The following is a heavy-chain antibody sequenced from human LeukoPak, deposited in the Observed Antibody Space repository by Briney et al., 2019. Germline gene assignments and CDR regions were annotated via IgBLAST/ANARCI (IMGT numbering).Heavy chain of an antibody. J-gene: IGHJ3*02. V-gene: IGHV3-30*02. CDR3: AKDLRAFYYYGSGSYYSDAFDI. D-gene: IGHD3-10*01. CDR1: GFTFSSYG. Sequence: GGSLRLSCAASGFTFSSYGMHWVRQAPGKGLEWVAFIRYDGSNKYYADSVKGRFTISRDNSKNTLYLQMNSLRAEDTAVYYCAKDLRAFYYYGSGSYYSDAFDIWGQGTMVTVSS. CDR2: IRYDGSNK.